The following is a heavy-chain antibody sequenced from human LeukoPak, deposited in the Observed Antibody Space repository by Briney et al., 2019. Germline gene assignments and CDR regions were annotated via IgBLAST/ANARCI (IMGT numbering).Heavy chain of an antibody. Sequence: GESLKISCKGSGYSFTSYWIGWVRQMPGKGLEWMGIIHPGDSHTRYSPSFQGQVTISADKSISTAYLQWSSLKASDTAMYYCARQGVGYSYGHYLDYWGQGTLVTVSS. CDR3: ARQGVGYSYGHYLDY. V-gene: IGHV5-51*01. J-gene: IGHJ4*02. CDR1: GYSFTSYW. D-gene: IGHD5-18*01. CDR2: IHPGDSHT.